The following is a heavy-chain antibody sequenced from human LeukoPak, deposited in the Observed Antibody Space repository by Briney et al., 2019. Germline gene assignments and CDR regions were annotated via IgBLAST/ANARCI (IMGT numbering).Heavy chain of an antibody. CDR2: IYSDNT. J-gene: IGHJ3*02. D-gene: IGHD1-7*01. CDR1: GFTVSSNS. Sequence: GGSLRLSCTVSGFTVSSNSMSWVRQAPGKGLEWVSFIYSDNTHYSDSVKGRFTISRDNSKNTLYLQMNSLRAEDTAVYYCARDGYNWNYESHAFDIWGQGTMVTVSS. V-gene: IGHV3-53*01. CDR3: ARDGYNWNYESHAFDI.